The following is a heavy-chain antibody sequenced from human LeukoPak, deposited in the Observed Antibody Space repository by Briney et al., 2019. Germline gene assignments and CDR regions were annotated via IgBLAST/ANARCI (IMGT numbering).Heavy chain of an antibody. Sequence: PGGSLGPSCAAPGLTFSTYARSGIGQPPGRGRKWASSIGGGGTTSYADSVKGRFTISRDLSKITVYLQMNSLRAEDTAVYYCAQDRGARYPFGMDVWGQGTTVTVSS. J-gene: IGHJ6*02. D-gene: IGHD2-2*01. CDR2: IGGGGTT. CDR3: AQDRGARYPFGMDV. V-gene: IGHV3-23*01. CDR1: GLTFSTYA.